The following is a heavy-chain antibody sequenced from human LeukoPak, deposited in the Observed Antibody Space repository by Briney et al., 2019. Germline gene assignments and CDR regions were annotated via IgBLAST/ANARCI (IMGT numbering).Heavy chain of an antibody. CDR1: GGSVSDYY. V-gene: IGHV4-34*01. J-gene: IGHJ4*02. D-gene: IGHD3-10*01. Sequence: PSETLSLTCGVYGGSVSDYYWSWIRQPPGKGLEWIGEINHSGSTNYNPSLKSRVTISVDMSKNQFSLKWTSVTAADTAVYYCARGGRSEYFGSGSHDYWGQGTLVTVSS. CDR3: ARGGRSEYFGSGSHDY. CDR2: INHSGST.